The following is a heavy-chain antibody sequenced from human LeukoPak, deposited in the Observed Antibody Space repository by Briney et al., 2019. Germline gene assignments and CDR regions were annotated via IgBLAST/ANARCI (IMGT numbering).Heavy chain of an antibody. CDR2: INPNSGGT. J-gene: IGHJ3*02. CDR3: ARVVVAATPGAFDI. CDR1: GYTFTGYY. V-gene: IGHV1-2*02. Sequence: GASVKVSCKASGYTFTGYYMHWVRQAPGQGLEWMGWINPNSGGTNYAQKFQGRVTMTRDTSISTAYMELSRLRSDDTAVYYCARVVVAATPGAFDIWGQGTMVTVSS. D-gene: IGHD2-15*01.